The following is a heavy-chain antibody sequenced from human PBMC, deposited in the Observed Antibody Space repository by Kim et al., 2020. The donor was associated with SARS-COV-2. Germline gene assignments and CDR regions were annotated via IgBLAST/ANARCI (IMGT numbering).Heavy chain of an antibody. CDR3: ARARRGGYRSHYYYYGMDV. V-gene: IGHV4-59*13. J-gene: IGHJ6*02. CDR1: GGSISSYY. CDR2: IYYSGST. D-gene: IGHD1-26*01. Sequence: SETLSLTCTVSGGSISSYYWSWIRQPPGKGLEWIGYIYYSGSTNYNPSLKSRVTISVDPSKNQFSQKLSSVTAADTAVYYCARARRGGYRSHYYYYGMDVWGQGTTVTVSS.